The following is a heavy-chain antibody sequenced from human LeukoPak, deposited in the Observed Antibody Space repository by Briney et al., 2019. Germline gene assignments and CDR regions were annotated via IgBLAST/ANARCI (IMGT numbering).Heavy chain of an antibody. J-gene: IGHJ4*02. CDR2: IYTSGST. V-gene: IGHV4-4*07. Sequence: SETLSLTCTVSGGSISSYYWSWIRQPPGKGLEWIGRIYTSGSTNYNPSLKSRVTMSVDTSKNQFSLKLSSVTAADTAVYYCARGRDHGGWFPGAFDYWGQGTLVTVSS. D-gene: IGHD6-19*01. CDR3: ARGRDHGGWFPGAFDY. CDR1: GGSISSYY.